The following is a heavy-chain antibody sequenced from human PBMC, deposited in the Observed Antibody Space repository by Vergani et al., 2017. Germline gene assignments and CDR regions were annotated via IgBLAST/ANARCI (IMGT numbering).Heavy chain of an antibody. D-gene: IGHD1-26*01. J-gene: IGHJ5*02. CDR3: AKDHLSGTYPGWLDP. Sequence: QVQLVESGGGVVQPGGSLRLSCAASGFTFSSYGMHWVRQAPGKGLEWVAVISYDGSNKYYADSVKGRFTISRDNSKNTLYLQMNSLRAEDTAVYYCAKDHLSGTYPGWLDPWGQGTLVTVSS. CDR2: ISYDGSNK. CDR1: GFTFSSYG. V-gene: IGHV3-30*18.